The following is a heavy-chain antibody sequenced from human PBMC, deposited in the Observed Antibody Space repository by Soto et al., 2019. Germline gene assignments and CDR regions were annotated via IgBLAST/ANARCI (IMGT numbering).Heavy chain of an antibody. J-gene: IGHJ4*02. CDR2: ILYDGSKK. Sequence: GGSLRLSCVASGFNLNNYGISWVRQPPGTGLQWVAQILYDGSKKHFADSVRGRFTITRDNSKNTVYLQMDSLRVDDTAMYYCVRDLALMADYWGQGTLVTVSS. CDR3: VRDLALMADY. CDR1: GFNLNNYG. V-gene: IGHV3-30*03. D-gene: IGHD3-16*01.